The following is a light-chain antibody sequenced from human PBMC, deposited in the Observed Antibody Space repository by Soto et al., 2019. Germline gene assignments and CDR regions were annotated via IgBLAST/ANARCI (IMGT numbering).Light chain of an antibody. CDR1: QDIKSY. CDR2: TAS. V-gene: IGKV1-33*01. J-gene: IGKJ3*01. Sequence: DVQMTQSPSSLSASVGDRVTTTCQASQDIKSYLNWYQQKPGKAPTLLIYTASNLEPGVPSRFIGSGSGTDFTFTISSLQPEDIATSYCQKYDNLPPISITFGPGTKVDI. CDR3: QKYDNLPPISIT.